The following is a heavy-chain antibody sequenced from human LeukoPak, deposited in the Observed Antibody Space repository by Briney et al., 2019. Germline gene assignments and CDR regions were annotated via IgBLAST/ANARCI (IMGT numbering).Heavy chain of an antibody. CDR2: INHSGST. V-gene: IGHV4-34*01. Sequence: SETLSLTCAVYGGSFSGYYWSWICQPPGKGLEWIGEINHSGSTNYNPSLKSRVTISVDTSKNQFSLKLSSVTAADTAVYYCARGLDYGDFDIWGQGTMVTVSS. J-gene: IGHJ3*02. D-gene: IGHD4-17*01. CDR1: GGSFSGYY. CDR3: ARGLDYGDFDI.